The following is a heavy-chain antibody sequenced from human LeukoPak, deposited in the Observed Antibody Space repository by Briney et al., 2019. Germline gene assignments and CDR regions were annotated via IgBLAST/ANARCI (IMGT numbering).Heavy chain of an antibody. CDR1: GFTFSSYS. CDR3: ARDGVYGNFDL. V-gene: IGHV3-21*01. CDR2: ISSISRYI. J-gene: IGHJ5*02. D-gene: IGHD2-8*01. Sequence: GGSLRLSCAASGFTFSSYSMNWGRQGPGKGLVWFSSISSISRYIYYADSVKGRFTISRDNVNNSLYLQMNSLGAEDTAVYSSARDGVYGNFDLWGQGTLVTVSS.